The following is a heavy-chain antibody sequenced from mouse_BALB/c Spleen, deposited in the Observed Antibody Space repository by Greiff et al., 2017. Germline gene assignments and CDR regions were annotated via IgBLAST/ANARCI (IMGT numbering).Heavy chain of an antibody. CDR2: ISSGGSYT. J-gene: IGHJ4*01. Sequence: EVQVVESGGGLVKPGGSLKLSCAASGFTFSSYAMSWVRQTPEKRLEWVATISSGGSYTYYPDSVKGRFTISRDNAKNTLYLQMSSLRSEDTAMYYCARPLITTVVAGGAMDYWGQGTSVTVSS. V-gene: IGHV5-9-3*01. D-gene: IGHD1-1*01. CDR3: ARPLITTVVAGGAMDY. CDR1: GFTFSSYA.